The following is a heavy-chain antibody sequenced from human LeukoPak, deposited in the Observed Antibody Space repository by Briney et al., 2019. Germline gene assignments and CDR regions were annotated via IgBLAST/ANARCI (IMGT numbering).Heavy chain of an antibody. Sequence: SETLSLTCTVSGGSISSGGYYWSWIRQPAGKGLEWIGRIYTSGSTYYNPSLKSRVTISVDTPKNQFSLKLSSVTAADTAVYYCARGQIVVVPAATAYDYWGQGTLVTVSS. CDR1: GGSISSGGYY. D-gene: IGHD2-2*01. CDR3: ARGQIVVVPAATAYDY. CDR2: IYTSGST. V-gene: IGHV4-61*02. J-gene: IGHJ4*02.